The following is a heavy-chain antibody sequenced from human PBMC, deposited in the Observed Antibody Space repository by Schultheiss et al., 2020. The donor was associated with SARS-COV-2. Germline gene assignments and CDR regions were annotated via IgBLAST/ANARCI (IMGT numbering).Heavy chain of an antibody. Sequence: ASVKVSCKASGYTFTSYDINWVRQATGQGLEWMGWMNPNSGNTGYAQKFQGRVTMTRNTSISTAYMELSSLRSEDTAVYYCARGKVYYYYYGMDVWGQGTTVTVSS. CDR3: ARGKVYYYYYGMDV. J-gene: IGHJ6*02. CDR1: GYTFTSYD. CDR2: MNPNSGNT. V-gene: IGHV1-8*01.